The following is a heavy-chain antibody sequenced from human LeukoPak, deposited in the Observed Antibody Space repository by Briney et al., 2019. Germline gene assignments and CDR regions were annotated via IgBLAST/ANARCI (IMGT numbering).Heavy chain of an antibody. Sequence: PGGSLRLSCAASGFTFSSYAMHWVRQAPGKGLEYVSAISSNGGSTYYANSVKGRFTISRDNSKNTLYLQMGSLRAEDMAVYHCARGVKDHAFDIWGQGTMVTVSS. CDR1: GFTFSSYA. CDR2: ISSNGGST. J-gene: IGHJ3*02. D-gene: IGHD4-23*01. V-gene: IGHV3-64*01. CDR3: ARGVKDHAFDI.